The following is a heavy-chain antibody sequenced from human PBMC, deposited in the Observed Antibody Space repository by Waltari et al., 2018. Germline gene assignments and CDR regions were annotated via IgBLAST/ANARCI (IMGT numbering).Heavy chain of an antibody. CDR2: IYYSGST. Sequence: QLQLQESGPGLVKPSETLSLTCTVPGGSISSSSYYWGWIRQPPGKGLEWIGSIYYSGSTYYNPSLKSRVTISVDTSKNQFSLKLSSVTAADTAVYYCARVGSYYDSDYWGQGTLVTVSS. V-gene: IGHV4-39*07. CDR3: ARVGSYYDSDY. D-gene: IGHD1-26*01. CDR1: GGSISSSSYY. J-gene: IGHJ4*02.